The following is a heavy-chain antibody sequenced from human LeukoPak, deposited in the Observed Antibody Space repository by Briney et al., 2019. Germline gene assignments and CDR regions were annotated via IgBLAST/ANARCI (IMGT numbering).Heavy chain of an antibody. CDR1: GGTFSSYA. D-gene: IGHD3-10*01. V-gene: IGHV1-69*05. J-gene: IGHJ4*02. CDR2: IIPIFGTA. CDR3: ARGEWFGELLTTSSPFDY. Sequence: GASVKVSCKASGGTFSSYAISWVRQAPGQGLEWMGRIIPIFGTANYAQKFQGRVTITTDESTGTAYMELSSLRSEDTAVYYCARGEWFGELLTTSSPFDYWGQGTLVTVSS.